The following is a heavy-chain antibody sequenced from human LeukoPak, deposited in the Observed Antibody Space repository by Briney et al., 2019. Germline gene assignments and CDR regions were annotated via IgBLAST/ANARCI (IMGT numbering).Heavy chain of an antibody. CDR1: GGSFSGYY. CDR3: ARAYDSSGYYIYDY. J-gene: IGHJ4*02. D-gene: IGHD3-22*01. V-gene: IGHV4-30-2*01. Sequence: SETLSLTCAVYGGSFSGYYWSWIRQPPGKGLEWIGYIYHRGSTYYNPSLKSRVTISVDRSKNQFSLKLSSVTAADTAVYYCARAYDSSGYYIYDYWGQGTLVTVSS. CDR2: IYHRGST.